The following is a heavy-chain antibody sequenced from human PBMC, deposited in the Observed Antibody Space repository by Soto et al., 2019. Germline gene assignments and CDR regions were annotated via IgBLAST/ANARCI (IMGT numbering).Heavy chain of an antibody. Sequence: GGSLRLSCAASGFTFSSYWMSWVRQAPGKGLEWVANIKQDGSEKYYVDSVKGRFTISRDNAKNSLYLQMNSLRAEDTDVYYCARDIWSGYDAFDIWGQGTMVTVSS. V-gene: IGHV3-7*03. CDR1: GFTFSSYW. D-gene: IGHD3-9*01. CDR3: ARDIWSGYDAFDI. J-gene: IGHJ3*02. CDR2: IKQDGSEK.